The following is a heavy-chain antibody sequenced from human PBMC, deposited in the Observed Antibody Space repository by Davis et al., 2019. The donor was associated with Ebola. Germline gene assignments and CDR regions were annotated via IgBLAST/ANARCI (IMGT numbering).Heavy chain of an antibody. Sequence: ASVKVSCKASGYTFTSYDINWVRQATGQGLEWMGWMNPNSGNTGYAQKFQGRVTMTRNTSISTAYMELRSMRSDDTAVYYCARERGGVGATDYWGQGTLVTVSS. D-gene: IGHD1-26*01. CDR2: MNPNSGNT. CDR3: ARERGGVGATDY. V-gene: IGHV1-8*01. J-gene: IGHJ4*02. CDR1: GYTFTSYD.